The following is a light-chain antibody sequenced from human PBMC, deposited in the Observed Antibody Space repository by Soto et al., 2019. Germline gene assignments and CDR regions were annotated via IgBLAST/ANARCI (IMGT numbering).Light chain of an antibody. CDR1: QSVSTS. Sequence: IVLKQSPATLSLSPGERAALSCRASQSVSTSLAWYQHKPGQAPRLFIYDASKRAPGIPARFSGSGSGTDFTLTISGLEPEDFAVYYCQVRDVWPSFGQGTKVEIK. CDR2: DAS. CDR3: QVRDVWPS. J-gene: IGKJ1*01. V-gene: IGKV3-11*01.